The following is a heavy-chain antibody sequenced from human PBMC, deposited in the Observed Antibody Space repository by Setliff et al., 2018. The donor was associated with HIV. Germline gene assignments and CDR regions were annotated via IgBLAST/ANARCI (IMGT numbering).Heavy chain of an antibody. D-gene: IGHD3-22*01. CDR3: AKAKYYYDSSGYPQPMDV. CDR1: GFTFSSFA. Sequence: PGGSLRLSCTGSGFTFSSFAMHWVRQAPGKGLEWVAAISYDGSNKYYADSVKGRFTISRDNSKNTLSLQMNGLRAEDTAVYYCAKAKYYYDSSGYPQPMDVWGQGTTVTVSS. CDR2: ISYDGSNK. V-gene: IGHV3-30-3*01. J-gene: IGHJ6*02.